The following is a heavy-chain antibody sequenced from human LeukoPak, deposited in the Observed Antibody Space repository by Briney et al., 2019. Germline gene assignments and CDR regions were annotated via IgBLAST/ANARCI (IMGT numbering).Heavy chain of an antibody. V-gene: IGHV4-59*01. CDR2: IYYSGST. J-gene: IGHJ4*02. CDR1: GVSISSYY. Sequence: NPSETLSLTCTVSGVSISSYYWSWIRQPPGKGLEWIGYIYYSGSTNYNPSLKSRVTISVDTSKNQFSLKLSSVTAADTAVYYCARATSGIAAAGQLYFDYWDQGTLVTVSS. D-gene: IGHD6-13*01. CDR3: ARATSGIAAAGQLYFDY.